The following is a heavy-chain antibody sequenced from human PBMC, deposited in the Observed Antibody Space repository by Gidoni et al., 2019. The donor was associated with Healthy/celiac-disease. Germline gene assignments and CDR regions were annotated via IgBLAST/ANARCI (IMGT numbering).Heavy chain of an antibody. Sequence: QVQLVESGGGVVQPGRSLRLSCAASGFTFSRYGMHWVRQAPGKGLEWVAVISYDGSNKYYADSVKGRFTISRDNSKNTLYLQMNSLRAEDTAVYYWAKGPDAFDIWGQGTMVTVSS. CDR3: AKGPDAFDI. J-gene: IGHJ3*02. CDR1: GFTFSRYG. V-gene: IGHV3-30*18. CDR2: ISYDGSNK.